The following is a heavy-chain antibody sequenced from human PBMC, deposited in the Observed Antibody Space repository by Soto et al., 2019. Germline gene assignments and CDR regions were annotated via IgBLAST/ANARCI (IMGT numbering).Heavy chain of an antibody. CDR2: IHHSGST. CDR3: ARYPTRSYVFFDY. V-gene: IGHV4-38-2*01. Sequence: SETLSLTCAVSDYYISSGYDWGWIRKPPGKGLEWIGSIHHSGSTYYNPSLKSRVTISVDTSKNQFSLKLSSVTAADTAVYYCARYPTRSYVFFDYWGQGTLVTVSS. CDR1: DYYISSGYD. J-gene: IGHJ4*02. D-gene: IGHD1-26*01.